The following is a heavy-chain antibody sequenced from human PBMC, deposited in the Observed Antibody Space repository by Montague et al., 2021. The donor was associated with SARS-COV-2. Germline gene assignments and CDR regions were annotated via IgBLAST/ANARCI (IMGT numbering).Heavy chain of an antibody. CDR1: GDSVSSNSAA. CDR2: TYYRSKWYN. J-gene: IGHJ6*02. CDR3: ASGRMVPYSSSWTTLYYYYGMDV. D-gene: IGHD6-13*01. Sequence: CAISGDSVSSNSAAWNWIRQSPSRGLEWLGRTYYRSKWYNDYAVSVKSRITINPDTSKNQFSLQLNSVTPEDTAVYYSASGRMVPYSSSWTTLYYYYGMDVWGQGTTVTVSS. V-gene: IGHV6-1*01.